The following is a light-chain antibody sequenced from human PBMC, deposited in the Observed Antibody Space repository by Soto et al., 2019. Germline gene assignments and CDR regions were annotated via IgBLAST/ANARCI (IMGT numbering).Light chain of an antibody. V-gene: IGLV4-69*01. CDR2: LNSDGSH. Sequence: QLVLTQSPSASASLGASVKLTCTLSSGHSSYAIAWHQQQPEKGPRYLMKLNSDGSHSKGDGIPDRFSGSSSGAERYLTLSSLQSEDESEYYCQAWDSGTVVFGGGTKLTVL. CDR1: SGHSSYA. CDR3: QAWDSGTVV. J-gene: IGLJ2*01.